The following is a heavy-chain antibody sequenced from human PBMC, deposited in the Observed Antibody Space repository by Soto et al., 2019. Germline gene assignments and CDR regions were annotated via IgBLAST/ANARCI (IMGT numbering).Heavy chain of an antibody. CDR2: IYYSGST. D-gene: IGHD5-12*01. V-gene: IGHV4-59*11. J-gene: IGHJ4*02. CDR1: GGSISSHY. Sequence: SETLSLTCSVSGGSISSHYWGWIRQPPGKGLEWIGDIYYSGSTNYSPSLKSRVTISVDTSKNHFSLKLRSVTAADTAVYYCARSFGTDGYNYKYWGQGTLVTVS. CDR3: ARSFGTDGYNYKY.